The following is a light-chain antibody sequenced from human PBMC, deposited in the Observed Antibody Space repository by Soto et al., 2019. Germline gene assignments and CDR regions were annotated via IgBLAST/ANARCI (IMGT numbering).Light chain of an antibody. CDR1: QSVSSSH. CDR2: GAS. CDR3: QQCCISPPP. V-gene: IGKV3-20*01. J-gene: IGKJ1*01. Sequence: EIVLTQSPGPLSLSPGERATLSCRTSQSVSSSHLVWYQQKPGQPPRLLIYGASSRATDISDRFSGSGSGKDLPLSISRREPVDFAGYYCQQCCISPPPVGQGTNVELQ.